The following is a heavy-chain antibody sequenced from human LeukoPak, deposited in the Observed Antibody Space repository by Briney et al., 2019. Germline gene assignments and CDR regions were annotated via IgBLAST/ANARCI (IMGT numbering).Heavy chain of an antibody. J-gene: IGHJ3*02. CDR2: IYSDGST. V-gene: IGHV3-66*01. CDR1: GFTVSSNY. CDR3: ARDSPCDGFYLGAFDI. Sequence: GGSLRLSCAASGFTVSSNYMSWVRQAPGKGLEWVSVIYSDGSTYYADSVTGKFTISRDTSKNTLYLHMNGLRAEDTAVYYCARDSPCDGFYLGAFDIWGQGTMVTVSS. D-gene: IGHD2/OR15-2a*01.